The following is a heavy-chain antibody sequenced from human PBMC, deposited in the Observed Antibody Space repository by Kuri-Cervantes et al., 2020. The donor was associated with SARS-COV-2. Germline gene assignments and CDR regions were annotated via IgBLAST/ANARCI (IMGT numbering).Heavy chain of an antibody. Sequence: ASVKVSCKASGYTFTGYYMHWVRQATGQGLEWMGWMNPNSGNTGYAQKFQGRVTITRNTSISTAYMELSSLRSEDTAVYYCARIREDYYGSGSCDYWGQGTLVTVSS. V-gene: IGHV1-8*03. CDR2: MNPNSGNT. D-gene: IGHD3-10*01. CDR1: GYTFTGYY. J-gene: IGHJ4*02. CDR3: ARIREDYYGSGSCDY.